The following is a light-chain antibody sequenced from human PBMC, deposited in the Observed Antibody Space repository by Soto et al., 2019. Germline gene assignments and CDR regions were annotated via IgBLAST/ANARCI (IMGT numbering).Light chain of an antibody. V-gene: IGLV2-18*02. CDR2: EVS. J-gene: IGLJ1*01. CDR1: SSDVGSYDR. CDR3: KSYTSSSTFV. Sequence: QSALTQPPSVSGSPGQSVTISCTGTSSDVGSYDRVSWYQQPPGTAPKLMIYEVSNRPSGVPDRFSGSKSGNTASLTNSGLQAEDEADYYCKSYTSSSTFVFGTGTKLTVL.